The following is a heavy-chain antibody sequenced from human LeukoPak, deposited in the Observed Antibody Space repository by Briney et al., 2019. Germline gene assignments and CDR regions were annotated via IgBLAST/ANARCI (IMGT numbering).Heavy chain of an antibody. CDR1: RFTSSSYS. CDR3: ARASITIFGVVTD. CDR2: ISSSSSTI. D-gene: IGHD3-3*01. Sequence: GGSLRLSCAASRFTSSSYSMNWVRQAPGKGLEWVSYISSSSSTIYYADSVKGRFTISRDNAKNSLYLQMNSLRAEDTAVYYCARASITIFGVVTDWGQGTLVTVSS. V-gene: IGHV3-48*01. J-gene: IGHJ4*02.